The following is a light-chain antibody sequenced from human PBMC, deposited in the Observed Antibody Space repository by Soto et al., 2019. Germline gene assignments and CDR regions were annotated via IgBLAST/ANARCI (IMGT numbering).Light chain of an antibody. CDR1: SSNIGSNY. CDR3: AAWDDSLSGVV. Sequence: QPVLTQPPSASGTPGQRVTISCSGSSSNIGSNYVYWYQQLPGTAPKLLIYRNNQRPSGVPDRFSGSKSGTSAFLAISGLRSEDEANYYCAAWDDSLSGVVFGGGTKLTVL. CDR2: RNN. V-gene: IGLV1-47*01. J-gene: IGLJ3*02.